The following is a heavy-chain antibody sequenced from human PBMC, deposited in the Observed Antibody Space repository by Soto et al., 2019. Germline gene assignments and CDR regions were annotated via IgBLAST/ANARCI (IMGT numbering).Heavy chain of an antibody. CDR3: ANPPKEAPNPS. J-gene: IGHJ5*02. CDR2: ISGSGGST. Sequence: EVQLLESGGGFVQPGGSLRLSCAASGITFSSYAMSWVRQAPGKALECVSAISGSGGSTYYADSVKVRFTIPGDNSKNTLDLQIHRLRAVATDVYYCANPPKEAPNPSWGQGTLVTVSS. CDR1: GITFSSYA. D-gene: IGHD7-27*01. V-gene: IGHV3-23*01.